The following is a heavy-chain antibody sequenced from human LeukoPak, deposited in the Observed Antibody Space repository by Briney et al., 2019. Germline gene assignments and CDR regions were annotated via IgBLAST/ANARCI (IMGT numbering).Heavy chain of an antibody. CDR3: ARGGVDHYGSGTYYLMYYFDH. J-gene: IGHJ4*02. V-gene: IGHV3-23*01. Sequence: GGSLRLSCAASGFSFSSNSMNWVRQAPGKGLEWVSGISGSGGATYYADSVKGRFTVSRDDPHNTLYLQMNSVRAEDTAVYFCARGGVDHYGSGTYYLMYYFDHWGQGALVTVSS. CDR1: GFSFSSNS. CDR2: ISGSGGAT. D-gene: IGHD3-10*01.